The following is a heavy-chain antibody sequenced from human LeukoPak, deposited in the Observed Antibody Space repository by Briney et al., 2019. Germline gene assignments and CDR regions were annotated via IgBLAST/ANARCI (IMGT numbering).Heavy chain of an antibody. D-gene: IGHD3-22*01. CDR3: ARTNYYYHSSGYYDGKTLEYYFDH. V-gene: IGHV4-59*08. J-gene: IGHJ4*02. CDR2: IYYTGTT. CDR1: GGSISGTYY. Sequence: PSETLSLTCTVPGGSISGTYYWSWIRQPPGKGLEWIGYIYYTGTTDSNPSLKSRVTISLDTSKNQFSLNLSSVTAADTAVYYCARTNYYYHSSGYYDGKTLEYYFDHWGQGTLVTVSS.